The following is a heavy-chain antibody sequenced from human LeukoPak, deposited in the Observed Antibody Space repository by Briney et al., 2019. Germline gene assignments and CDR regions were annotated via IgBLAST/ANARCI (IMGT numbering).Heavy chain of an antibody. Sequence: GGSLQISCQGSGCIFTSYWTSWVRQVRGKGLEGMGRIDPRDSYTNYSPSFQGHVTISADKSISTAYLQWSSLKASDTAMYYCARQTPYYGSGSYYYGMDVWGKGTTVTVSS. D-gene: IGHD3-10*01. V-gene: IGHV5-10-1*01. CDR2: IDPRDSYT. CDR3: ARQTPYYGSGSYYYGMDV. CDR1: GCIFTSYW. J-gene: IGHJ6*04.